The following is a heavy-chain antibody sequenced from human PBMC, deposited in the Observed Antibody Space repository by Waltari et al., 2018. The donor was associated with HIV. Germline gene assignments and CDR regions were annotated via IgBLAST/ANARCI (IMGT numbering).Heavy chain of an antibody. Sequence: QVQLVQSGAEVKKPGASVKISCKTSGYSVTRYPIHWVHQAPGQGLEWMGRINPDYGLTKYSQKFQGRITRTRDTSAAIVYMELTSLRSEDTAIYYCARDEAASAPVDYWGQGTRVSVSS. CDR2: INPDYGLT. J-gene: IGHJ4*02. CDR1: GYSVTRYP. CDR3: ARDEAASAPVDY. D-gene: IGHD2-2*01. V-gene: IGHV1-3*01.